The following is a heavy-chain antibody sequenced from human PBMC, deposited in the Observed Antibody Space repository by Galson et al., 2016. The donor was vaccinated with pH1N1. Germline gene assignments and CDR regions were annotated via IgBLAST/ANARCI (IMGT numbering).Heavy chain of an antibody. V-gene: IGHV4-31*03. D-gene: IGHD2-8*01. CDR1: GASVTRGDSY. Sequence: TLSLTCTVSGASVTRGDSYWSWIRQHPGKGLEWIGYIYYSGSTYYHPSLTSRITISVATSKNKFSLRLSSVTAADTAVYYCARRVYVYLEALPTDAFDIWGPGTMVTVSS. J-gene: IGHJ3*02. CDR3: ARRVYVYLEALPTDAFDI. CDR2: IYYSGST.